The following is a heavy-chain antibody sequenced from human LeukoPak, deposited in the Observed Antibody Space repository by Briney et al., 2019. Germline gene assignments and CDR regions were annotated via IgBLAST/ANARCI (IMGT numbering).Heavy chain of an antibody. CDR3: XXXXYSXXSHYFDY. J-gene: IGHJ4*02. Sequence: SQTLSLTCTVSGGSISSGTYYWSWIRQPAGEGLEWIGRIYTSGSTNYNPSLKTRFTIPLDTSKNQFSRILSSVTAASTAVYYXXXXXYSXXSHYFDYWGQGTLVTVSX. CDR2: IYTSGST. CDR1: GGSISSGTYY. D-gene: IGHD1-26*01. V-gene: IGHV4-61*02.